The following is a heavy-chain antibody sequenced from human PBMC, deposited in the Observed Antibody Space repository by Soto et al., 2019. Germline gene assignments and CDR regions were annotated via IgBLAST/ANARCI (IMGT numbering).Heavy chain of an antibody. CDR3: ARIDRFGELFPYYGMDV. D-gene: IGHD3-10*01. CDR2: IDWDDDK. CDR1: GFSLSTSGMC. V-gene: IGHV2-70*01. Sequence: GSGPTLVNPTQTLTLTCTFSGFSLSTSGMCVSWIRQPPGKALEWLALIDWDDDKYYSTSLKTRLTISKDTSKNQVVLTMTNMDPVDTATYYCARIDRFGELFPYYGMDVWGQGTTVTVSS. J-gene: IGHJ6*02.